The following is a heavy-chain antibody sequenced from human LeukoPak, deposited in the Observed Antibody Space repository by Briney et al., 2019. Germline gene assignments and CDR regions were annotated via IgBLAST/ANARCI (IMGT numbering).Heavy chain of an antibody. D-gene: IGHD6-13*01. Sequence: GASVKVSCKASGGSFSTFSGYAVSRVRQAPGQGLEWMGRIIPKFGTANYAQRFLGRVTITTDESTSTVYMQLSSLTSEDTAVYYCAREDRSYSSSWYNPYNWFDPWGQGTLVTVSS. CDR2: IIPKFGTA. V-gene: IGHV1-69*05. CDR1: GGSFSTFSGYA. J-gene: IGHJ5*02. CDR3: AREDRSYSSSWYNPYNWFDP.